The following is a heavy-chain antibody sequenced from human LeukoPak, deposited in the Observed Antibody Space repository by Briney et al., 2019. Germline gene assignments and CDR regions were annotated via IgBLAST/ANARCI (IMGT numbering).Heavy chain of an antibody. CDR1: GGSISSCDYA. CDR2: IYHTGGT. J-gene: IGHJ2*01. V-gene: IGHV4-30-2*01. D-gene: IGHD2-21*02. Sequence: SQTLSLTCAVSGGSISSCDYAWSWVRQPPGKGLEWIGYIYHTGGTFYNPSLKSRVTMSAGRSKTQFSLKLSSVTAADTAVYYCARDHSVTGYWYFDLWGRGTLVTVSS. CDR3: ARDHSVTGYWYFDL.